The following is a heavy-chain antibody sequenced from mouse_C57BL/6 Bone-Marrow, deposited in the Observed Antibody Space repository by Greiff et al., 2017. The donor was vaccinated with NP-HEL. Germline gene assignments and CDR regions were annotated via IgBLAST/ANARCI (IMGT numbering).Heavy chain of an antibody. V-gene: IGHV10-1*01. Sequence: EVQRVESGGGLVQPKGSLKLSCAASGFSFNTYAMNWVRQAPGKGLEWVARIRSKSNNYATYYADSVKDRFTISRDDSESMLYLQMNNLKTEDTAMYYCVRHTVVAPGYFDVWGTGTTVTVSS. CDR3: VRHTVVAPGYFDV. J-gene: IGHJ1*03. D-gene: IGHD1-1*01. CDR1: GFSFNTYA. CDR2: IRSKSNNYAT.